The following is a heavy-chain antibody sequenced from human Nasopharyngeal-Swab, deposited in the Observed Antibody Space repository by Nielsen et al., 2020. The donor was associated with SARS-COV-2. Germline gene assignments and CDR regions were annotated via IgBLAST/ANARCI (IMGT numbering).Heavy chain of an antibody. Sequence: GGSLRLSCAASGFTFSSYSMNWVRQAPGKGLVWVSRINSDGSSTSYADSVKGRFTISRDNAKNTLYLQMNSLRAEDTAVYYCARDLRDGYNLGYYYYGMDVWGQGTTVTVSS. V-gene: IGHV3-74*01. CDR2: INSDGSST. D-gene: IGHD5-24*01. J-gene: IGHJ6*02. CDR1: GFTFSSYS. CDR3: ARDLRDGYNLGYYYYGMDV.